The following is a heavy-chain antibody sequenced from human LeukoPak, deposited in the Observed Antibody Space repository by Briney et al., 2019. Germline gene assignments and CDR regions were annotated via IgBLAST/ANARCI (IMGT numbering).Heavy chain of an antibody. CDR3: ARADDYYDILTGRSVYYYMDV. CDR1: GFTFSSYS. V-gene: IGHV3-21*01. CDR2: ISSSSSYI. J-gene: IGHJ6*03. D-gene: IGHD3-9*01. Sequence: PGGSLRLSCAASGFTFSSYSMNWVRQAPGKGLEWVSSISSSSSYIYYADSVKGRFTISRDNAKNSLYLQMNSLRAEDTAVYYCARADDYYDILTGRSVYYYMDVWGKGTTVTVSS.